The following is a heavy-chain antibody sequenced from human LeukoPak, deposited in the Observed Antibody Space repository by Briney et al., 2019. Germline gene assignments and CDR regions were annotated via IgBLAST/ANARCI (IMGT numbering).Heavy chain of an antibody. V-gene: IGHV5-51*01. Sequence: GASLKFSCKGSGYNFTSYWIGWVSQMPGTGLKWMGIIDPGDSDTRYSPSFQGQVTISADKSISTAYLQWSSLKASDTAMYYCARLGGDSYVYFDYWGQGTLVTVSS. CDR1: GYNFTSYW. J-gene: IGHJ4*02. CDR3: ARLGGDSYVYFDY. D-gene: IGHD5-18*01. CDR2: IDPGDSDT.